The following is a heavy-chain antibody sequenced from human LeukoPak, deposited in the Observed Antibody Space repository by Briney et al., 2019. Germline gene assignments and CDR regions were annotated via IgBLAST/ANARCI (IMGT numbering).Heavy chain of an antibody. V-gene: IGHV3-23*01. CDR1: GFTFSSYG. CDR2: ISGGGGST. J-gene: IGHJ4*02. CDR3: AGQWLRLGPIDY. D-gene: IGHD5-12*01. Sequence: PGGSLRLSCAASGFTFSSYGMSWVRQAPGKGLEWVSAISGGGGSTYYADSVKGRFTFSRDNSKNTVYLQMNSLRVDDTAVYYCAGQWLRLGPIDYWGQGTLVSVSS.